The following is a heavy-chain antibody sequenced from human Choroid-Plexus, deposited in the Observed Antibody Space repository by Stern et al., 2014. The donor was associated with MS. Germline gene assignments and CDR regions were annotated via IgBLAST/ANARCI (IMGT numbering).Heavy chain of an antibody. D-gene: IGHD2-15*01. Sequence: DQLVESGGGVAQPGRPLILSCAASGFTFSNFCMHWVRQAPGKGLERVAFISYDGSDKYYSNSVKGRFTMFRDNSKNTLYMHMNGLRAEDTAVYYCAKDRQWSTYFFDYWGQGSLVTVSS. V-gene: IGHV3-30*18. CDR2: ISYDGSDK. J-gene: IGHJ4*02. CDR1: GFTFSNFC. CDR3: AKDRQWSTYFFDY.